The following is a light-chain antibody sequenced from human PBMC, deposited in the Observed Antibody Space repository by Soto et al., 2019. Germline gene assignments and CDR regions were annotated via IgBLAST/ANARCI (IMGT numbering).Light chain of an antibody. CDR1: QSVNTH. V-gene: IGKV3-15*01. J-gene: IGKJ4*01. CDR3: QQYFNWPPLT. CDR2: GAS. Sequence: EIVMTQSPATLSVSSGERATLSCRASQSVNTHLAWYQQKPGQAPRLLIYGASTRATGIPARFSGSGSGTEVTLTISSLQSEDFAVYYCQQYFNWPPLTFGGGTRVDIK.